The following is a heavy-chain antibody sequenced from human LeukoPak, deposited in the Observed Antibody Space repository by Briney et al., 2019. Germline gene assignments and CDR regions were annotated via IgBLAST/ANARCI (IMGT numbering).Heavy chain of an antibody. CDR2: IWYDGSNE. D-gene: IGHD1-26*01. J-gene: IGHJ4*02. CDR3: AKDLAGAQGY. V-gene: IGHV3-33*06. CDR1: GFTFSSYG. Sequence: GGSLRLSCAASGFTFSSYGMHWVRQAPGKGLEWVAVIWYDGSNEYYADSVKGRFTISRDNSKNTLYLQMNSLRAEDTAVYYCAKDLAGAQGYWGQGTLVTVSS.